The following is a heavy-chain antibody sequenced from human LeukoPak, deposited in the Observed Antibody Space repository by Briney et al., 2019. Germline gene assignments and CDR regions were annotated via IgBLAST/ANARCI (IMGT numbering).Heavy chain of an antibody. J-gene: IGHJ4*02. V-gene: IGHV1-46*01. Sequence: GASMKVSCKASGYTFTNYYIHWVRQAPGQGLELMGLINPSGGSTTYAQKFQGRVTMTRDMSTSTVYMDLSSLRSEDTAVYYCARDPLIAVAGYIFDYWGQGTLVTVSS. D-gene: IGHD6-19*01. CDR2: INPSGGST. CDR1: GYTFTNYY. CDR3: ARDPLIAVAGYIFDY.